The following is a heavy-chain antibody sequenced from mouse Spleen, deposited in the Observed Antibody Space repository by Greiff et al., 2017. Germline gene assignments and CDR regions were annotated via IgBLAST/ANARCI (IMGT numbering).Heavy chain of an antibody. J-gene: IGHJ3*01. Sequence: EVQLVESEGGLVQPGSSMKLSCTASGFTFSDYYMAWVRQVPEKGLEWVANINYDGTVTYYLDSLKSRFIISRDNANNILYLQMSSLKSEDTATYYCTRDDYYDSSYAWFAYWGQGTLVTVSA. CDR3: TRDDYYDSSYAWFAY. D-gene: IGHD1-1*01. V-gene: IGHV5-16*01. CDR2: INYDGTVT. CDR1: GFTFSDYY.